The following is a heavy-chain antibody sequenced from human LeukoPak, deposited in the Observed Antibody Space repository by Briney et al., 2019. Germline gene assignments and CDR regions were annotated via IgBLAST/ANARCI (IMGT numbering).Heavy chain of an antibody. V-gene: IGHV3-30*18. CDR1: GFTFSRYA. D-gene: IGHD6-13*01. CDR2: ISYDGSNK. CDR3: AKESKTRIAALDF. Sequence: GGSLRLSCAASGFTFSRYAMSWVRQAPGKGLEWVAVISYDGSNKYYADSVKGRFTISRDNSKNTLYLQMNSLRAEDTAVYYCAKESKTRIAALDFWGQGTLVTVSS. J-gene: IGHJ4*02.